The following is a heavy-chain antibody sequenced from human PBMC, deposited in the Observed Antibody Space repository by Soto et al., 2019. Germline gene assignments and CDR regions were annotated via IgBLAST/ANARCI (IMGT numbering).Heavy chain of an antibody. CDR2: ISGSGGST. V-gene: IGHV3-23*01. J-gene: IGHJ4*02. CDR3: AKWKIYDFWSGYSKPIYFDY. Sequence: EVQLLESGGGLVQPGGSLRLSCAASGFTFSSYAMSWVRQAPGKGLEWVSAISGSGGSTYYADSVKGRFTISRDNSKNTLYLQMNSLRAEDTAVYYCAKWKIYDFWSGYSKPIYFDYWGQGTLVTVSS. CDR1: GFTFSSYA. D-gene: IGHD3-3*01.